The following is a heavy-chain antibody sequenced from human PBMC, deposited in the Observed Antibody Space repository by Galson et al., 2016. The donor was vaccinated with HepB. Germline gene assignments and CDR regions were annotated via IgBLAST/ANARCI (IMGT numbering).Heavy chain of an antibody. CDR3: AKDDDGIGVMPLDY. V-gene: IGHV3-23*01. CDR1: GFSFSIYS. J-gene: IGHJ4*02. Sequence: SLRLSCAASGFSFSIYSMTWVRQAPGKGLEWVSSISSSGDSTYYRDSVKGRFAISRDNSKNTLYLQVNGLRAEDTAVYYCAKDDDGIGVMPLDYWGQRTLLTVSS. D-gene: IGHD3-10*01. CDR2: ISSSGDST.